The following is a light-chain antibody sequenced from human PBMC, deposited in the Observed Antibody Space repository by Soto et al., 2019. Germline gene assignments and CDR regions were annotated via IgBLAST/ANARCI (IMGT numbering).Light chain of an antibody. V-gene: IGLV2-14*03. CDR1: YNS. CDR3: GSYISSSTF. J-gene: IGLJ2*01. Sequence: QSVLTQPASVSGSPGQSITLSCTGTYNSVSWYQQLPGKAPKLMIYDDNNRPSGVSNRFSGSKSGNTASLTISGLQAEDEADYYCGSYISSSTFFGGGTKVTVL. CDR2: DDN.